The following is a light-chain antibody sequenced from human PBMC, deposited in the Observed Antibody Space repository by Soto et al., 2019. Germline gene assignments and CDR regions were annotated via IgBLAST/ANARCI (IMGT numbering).Light chain of an antibody. J-gene: IGKJ1*01. CDR1: QSVTNY. CDR2: DAS. V-gene: IGKV3-11*01. Sequence: EIFLTQSPDTLSLSPGERATLSCRASQSVTNYIAWYQQRPGQAPRLLIYDASNRASGVPARFSGSGSGTDFTLTISDLEPADFGLYYCQQRLNWPPGFGQGTRWIS. CDR3: QQRLNWPPG.